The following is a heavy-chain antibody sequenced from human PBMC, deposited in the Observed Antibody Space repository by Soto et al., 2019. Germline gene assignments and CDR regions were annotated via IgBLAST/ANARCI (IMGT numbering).Heavy chain of an antibody. J-gene: IGHJ6*02. CDR1: GGSFGGYF. V-gene: IGHV4-34*02. Sequence: QVQLQQWGAGLLKPSETLSLTCAVSGGSFGGYFWTWIRQAPGKGLEWIGEITHSGGTNYNSSLKSRVMISLDTSTKQFSLVLSSVTAADTAVYYCARDRQFYHFWSGYENEGPDGLDVWGQGTTVTVSS. D-gene: IGHD3-3*02. CDR2: ITHSGGT. CDR3: ARDRQFYHFWSGYENEGPDGLDV.